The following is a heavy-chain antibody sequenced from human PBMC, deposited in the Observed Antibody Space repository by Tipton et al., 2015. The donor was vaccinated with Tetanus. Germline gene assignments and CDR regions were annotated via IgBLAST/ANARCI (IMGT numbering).Heavy chain of an antibody. Sequence: TLSLTCAVYGGSFSGYYWSWIRQPPGKGLEWIGEINHSGSTNYNPSLKSQVTLSVDTSKNQFSLKLSSVTAADTAVYYCARVYCSGGSCYDGWGDWGQGTLVTVSS. CDR2: INHSGST. D-gene: IGHD2-15*01. V-gene: IGHV4-34*01. CDR1: GGSFSGYY. CDR3: ARVYCSGGSCYDGWGD. J-gene: IGHJ4*02.